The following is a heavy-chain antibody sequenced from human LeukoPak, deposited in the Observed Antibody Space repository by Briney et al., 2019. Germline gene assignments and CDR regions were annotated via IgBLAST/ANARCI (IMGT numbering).Heavy chain of an antibody. CDR1: GFTFSSYS. V-gene: IGHV3-66*01. Sequence: GGSLRLSCAASGFTFSSYSMNWVRQAPGKGLEWVSVIYSGGSTYYADSVKGRFTISRDNSKNTLYLQMNSLRAEDTAVYYCASSGWSYYYYYGMDVWGQGTTVTVSS. CDR2: IYSGGST. D-gene: IGHD6-19*01. CDR3: ASSGWSYYYYYGMDV. J-gene: IGHJ6*02.